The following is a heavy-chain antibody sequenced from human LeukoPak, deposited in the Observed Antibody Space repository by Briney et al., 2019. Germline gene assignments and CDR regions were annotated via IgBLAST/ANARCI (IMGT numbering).Heavy chain of an antibody. J-gene: IGHJ4*02. V-gene: IGHV3-23*01. D-gene: IGHD1-1*01. CDR3: AKVAAGNRRGYFDY. Sequence: GGSLRLSCAASGFTFSRYAMSWVRQAPGKGLEWVSTINSGGTAYHEDSMEGRFTISRDNSKNTLYLQMSSLRAEDTAVYYCAKVAAGNRRGYFDYWGQGTLVTVSS. CDR2: INSGGTA. CDR1: GFTFSRYA.